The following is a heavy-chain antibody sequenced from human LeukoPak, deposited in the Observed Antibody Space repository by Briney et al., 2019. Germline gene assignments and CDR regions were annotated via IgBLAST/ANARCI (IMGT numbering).Heavy chain of an antibody. CDR2: ISYDGSNK. CDR3: AKVGKPHLYYYYYGMDV. D-gene: IGHD1-26*01. V-gene: IGHV3-30*18. Sequence: GGSLRLSCAASGFTFSSYVMHWVRQAPGKGLEWVAVISYDGSNKYYADSVKGRFTISRDNSKNTLYLQMNSLRAEDTAVYYCAKVGKPHLYYYYYGMDVWGQGTTVTVSS. J-gene: IGHJ6*02. CDR1: GFTFSSYV.